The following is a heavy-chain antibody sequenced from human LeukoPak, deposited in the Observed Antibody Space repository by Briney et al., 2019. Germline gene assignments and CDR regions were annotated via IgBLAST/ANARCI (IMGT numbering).Heavy chain of an antibody. Sequence: PSETLSLTCTVSGGSISSSSYYWGWIRQPPGKGLEWIGSIYYSGSTYYNPSLKSRVTISVDTSKNQFSLKLSSVTAADTAVYYCASLSMTVDYGEGLAAFDIWGQGTMITVSS. D-gene: IGHD4-17*01. CDR1: GGSISSSSYY. J-gene: IGHJ3*02. V-gene: IGHV4-39*01. CDR3: ASLSMTVDYGEGLAAFDI. CDR2: IYYSGST.